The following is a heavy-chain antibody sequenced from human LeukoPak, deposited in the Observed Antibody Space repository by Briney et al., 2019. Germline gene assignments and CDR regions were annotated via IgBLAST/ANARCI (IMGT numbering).Heavy chain of an antibody. CDR1: GFTFSSYE. D-gene: IGHD3-16*01. CDR3: ARGTGGM. CDR2: ISNSGRTM. V-gene: IGHV3-48*03. J-gene: IGHJ3*01. Sequence: PGGSLILSCAASGFTFSSYEMNWVRQAPGKGLEWVSYISNSGRTMFYADSVKGRFTISRDNAKNSLYLQLNSPRAEDTAVYYCARGTGGMWGQGTMVTVSS.